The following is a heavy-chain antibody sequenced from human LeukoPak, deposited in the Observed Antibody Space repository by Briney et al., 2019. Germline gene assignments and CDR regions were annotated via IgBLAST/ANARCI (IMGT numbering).Heavy chain of an antibody. Sequence: ASVKVSCKASGYTFTGYYMHWVRQAPGQGLEWMGWINPDSGGTYFAQKFQGRVTMTRDTSISTVYMELSSLRSDDTAMYYCAIGRSRFEGFVSGWYLGFWGQGILVTVSS. J-gene: IGHJ4*02. CDR3: AIGRSRFEGFVSGWYLGF. CDR1: GYTFTGYY. D-gene: IGHD6-19*01. V-gene: IGHV1-2*02. CDR2: INPDSGGT.